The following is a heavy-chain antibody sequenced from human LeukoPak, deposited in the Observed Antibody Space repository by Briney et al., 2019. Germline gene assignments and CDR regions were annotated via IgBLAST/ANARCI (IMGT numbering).Heavy chain of an antibody. Sequence: SVKVSCKASGGTFSSYAISWVRQAPGQGLEWMGGIIPIFGTANYAQKFQGRVTITADESTSTAYMELSSLRSEDTAVYYCARSGRYYYDSSGYFTWDYWGQGTLVTVSS. V-gene: IGHV1-69*13. CDR1: GGTFSSYA. D-gene: IGHD3-22*01. CDR2: IIPIFGTA. CDR3: ARSGRYYYDSSGYFTWDY. J-gene: IGHJ4*02.